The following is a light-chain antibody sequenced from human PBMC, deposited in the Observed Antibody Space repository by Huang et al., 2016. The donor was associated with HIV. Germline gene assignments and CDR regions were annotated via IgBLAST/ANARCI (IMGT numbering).Light chain of an antibody. Sequence: DIQMTQSPSTLSAFVGDRLTTTCRASQNISSWLAWYQQKPGKVPRLLIYEISSLESGVPSRVSGSGAGTEFTLTISSLQPDDIGTYYCQYGETFGQGSKVEVK. CDR3: QYGET. CDR2: EIS. J-gene: IGKJ1*01. CDR1: QNISSW. V-gene: IGKV1-5*03.